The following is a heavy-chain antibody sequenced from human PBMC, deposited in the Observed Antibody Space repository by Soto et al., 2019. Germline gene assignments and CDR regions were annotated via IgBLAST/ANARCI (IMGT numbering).Heavy chain of an antibody. CDR1: GYSFTSFD. CDR2: MNPNSGNT. J-gene: IGHJ4*02. CDR3: TRGGLFGSGSYHIDY. Sequence: ASVKVSFKASGYSFTSFDINWVRQATGQGLEWLGWMNPNSGNTGYAQKFQGRVTMTRDTSITTAYMELSSLRSGDTAVYYCTRGGLFGSGSYHIDYWGQGTLVTVSS. D-gene: IGHD3-10*01. V-gene: IGHV1-8*01.